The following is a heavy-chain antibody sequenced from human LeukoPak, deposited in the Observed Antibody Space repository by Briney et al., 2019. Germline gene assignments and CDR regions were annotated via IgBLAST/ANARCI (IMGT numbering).Heavy chain of an antibody. CDR3: TRDQWGDWGSNFDY. CDR1: GFTFGDYT. D-gene: IGHD3-16*01. V-gene: IGHV3-49*03. J-gene: IGHJ4*02. Sequence: GSLRLSFTTSGFTFGDYTMTWFRQAPGKGLEWVGFIRSKAFGGTTEYAASAKGRFTISRDDSNSIAYLQMNSLKSEDTAVYYCTRDQWGDWGSNFDYWGQGTLVTVSS. CDR2: IRSKAFGGTT.